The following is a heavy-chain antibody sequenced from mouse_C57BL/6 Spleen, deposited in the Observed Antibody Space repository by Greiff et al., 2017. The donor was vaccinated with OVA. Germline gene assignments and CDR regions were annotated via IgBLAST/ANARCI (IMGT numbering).Heavy chain of an antibody. J-gene: IGHJ3*01. D-gene: IGHD2-5*01. Sequence: QVQLQQSGAELAKPGASVKLSCKASGYTFTSYWMHWVKQRPGQSLEWIGYINPSSGYTKYNQKFKDKATLTADKSSSTAYMQLSSLTYGDSAVYYCARWDSNYVGFAYWGQGTLVTVSA. CDR2: INPSSGYT. CDR3: ARWDSNYVGFAY. V-gene: IGHV1-7*01. CDR1: GYTFTSYW.